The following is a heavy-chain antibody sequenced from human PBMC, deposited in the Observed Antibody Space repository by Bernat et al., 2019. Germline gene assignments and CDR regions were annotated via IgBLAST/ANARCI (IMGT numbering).Heavy chain of an antibody. V-gene: IGHV3-33*01. D-gene: IGHD6-19*01. J-gene: IGHJ1*01. CDR2: IWYDGSNK. CDR1: GFTFSTYG. CDR3: ARALAPGYSSGWYPQYFQH. Sequence: QVQLVESGGGVVQPGRSLRLSCAASGFTFSTYGMHWVRQAPGKGLAWVAVIWYDGSNKYYADSVKGRFTISRDNSKNTLYLQMNSRRAEDTAVYYCARALAPGYSSGWYPQYFQHWGQGTLVTVSS.